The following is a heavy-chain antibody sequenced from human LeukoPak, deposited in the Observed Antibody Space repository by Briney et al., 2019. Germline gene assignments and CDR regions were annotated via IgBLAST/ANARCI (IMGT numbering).Heavy chain of an antibody. CDR3: AREGSPDETVH. CDR2: ISSSGSTI. CDR1: GFTFSSYE. Sequence: GGSLRLSCAASGFTFSSYEMNWVRQAPGKGLEWVSYISSSGSTIYYADSVKGRFTISRDNAKNSLYLQMNSLRAEDTAVYYCAREGSPDETVHWGQGTLVTVPS. D-gene: IGHD4-17*01. J-gene: IGHJ4*02. V-gene: IGHV3-48*03.